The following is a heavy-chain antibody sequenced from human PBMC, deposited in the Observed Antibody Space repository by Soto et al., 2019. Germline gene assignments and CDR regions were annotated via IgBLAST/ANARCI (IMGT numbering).Heavy chain of an antibody. CDR2: IIPIFGTA. J-gene: IGHJ6*02. D-gene: IGHD3-16*01. CDR1: GGTFSSYA. Sequence: SVKVSCKASGGTFSSYAISWVRQAPGQGLEWMGGIIPIFGTANYAQKFQGRVTVTADKSTSTAYMELSSLRSEDTAVYYCAHRSSGGYYYYGMDVWGQGTTVTVSS. V-gene: IGHV1-69*06. CDR3: AHRSSGGYYYYGMDV.